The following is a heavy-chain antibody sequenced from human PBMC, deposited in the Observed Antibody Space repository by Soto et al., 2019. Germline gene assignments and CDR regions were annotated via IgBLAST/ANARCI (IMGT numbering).Heavy chain of an antibody. CDR1: GCSFKSAW. J-gene: IGHJ4*02. CDR2: IKSKPDGETT. V-gene: IGHV3-15*07. D-gene: IGHD3-22*01. Sequence: GGSLILSCEVSGCSFKSAWMNWVRQVPGRGLEWVARIKSKPDGETTDYAAPVKGRFTISRDDSKNTLYLEMNSLKTEDTAIYYCTTLTMIIVHLDYWGQGTLVTVSS. CDR3: TTLTMIIVHLDY.